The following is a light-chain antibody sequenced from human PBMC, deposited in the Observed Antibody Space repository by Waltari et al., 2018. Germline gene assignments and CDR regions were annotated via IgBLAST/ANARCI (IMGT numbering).Light chain of an antibody. CDR2: DTS. Sequence: IMLTQSPATLSLSPGERATLSCRTSQSVTSYLAWFQQKPGPAPRLLIYDTSNRATGIPARFSGSGSGTDFTLTISSLEPEDSAVYYCQQRSHWRTFGQGTKVEIK. J-gene: IGKJ1*01. CDR1: QSVTSY. V-gene: IGKV3-11*01. CDR3: QQRSHWRT.